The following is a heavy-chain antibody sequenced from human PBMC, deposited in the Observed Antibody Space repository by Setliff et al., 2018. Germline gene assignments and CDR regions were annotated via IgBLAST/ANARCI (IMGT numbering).Heavy chain of an antibody. J-gene: IGHJ4*02. D-gene: IGHD3-10*01. CDR3: ARDGYYGSGIYYPLAF. CDR2: IYTSGST. CDR1: GGSISNYY. Sequence: SETLSLTCTVSGGSISNYYWSWIRQPAGKGLEWIGRIYTSGSTNYNPSLKSRVTISVDTSKNQFSLKLTSVTAADTAVYYCARDGYYGSGIYYPLAFWGQGTLVTVSS. V-gene: IGHV4-4*07.